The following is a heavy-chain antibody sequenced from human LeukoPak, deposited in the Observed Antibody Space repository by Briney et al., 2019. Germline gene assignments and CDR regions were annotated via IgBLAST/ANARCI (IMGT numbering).Heavy chain of an antibody. V-gene: IGHV1-46*01. J-gene: IGHJ4*02. CDR2: INPSGGST. D-gene: IGHD3-3*01. CDR1: GYTFTSYY. CDR3: ARYPSVTIFGVVTYYFDY. Sequence: ASVKVSCKASGYTFTSYYMHWVRQAPGQGLGWMGIINPSGGSTSYAQKFQGRVTMTRDTSTSTVYMELSSLRSEDTAVYYCARYPSVTIFGVVTYYFDYWGQGTLVTVSS.